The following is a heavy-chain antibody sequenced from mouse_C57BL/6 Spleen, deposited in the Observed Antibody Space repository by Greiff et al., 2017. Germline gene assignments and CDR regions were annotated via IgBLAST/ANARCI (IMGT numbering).Heavy chain of an antibody. Sequence: VQLQQSGAELVRPGASVKLSCTASGFNIKDDYMHWVKQRPEQGLEWIGWLDPENGDTEYASKFQGKATITADTSSNNAYLQLSSLTSEDTAVYYWTTWPYYYGSSYGARDHWGQGTSVTVSA. D-gene: IGHD1-1*01. J-gene: IGHJ4*01. CDR1: GFNIKDDY. V-gene: IGHV14-4*01. CDR3: TTWPYYYGSSYGARDH. CDR2: LDPENGDT.